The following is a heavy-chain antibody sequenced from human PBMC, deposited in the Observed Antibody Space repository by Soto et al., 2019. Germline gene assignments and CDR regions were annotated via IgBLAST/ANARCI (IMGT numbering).Heavy chain of an antibody. Sequence: GGSLRLSCAASGFTFTNYAMSWVRQAPGKGLEWVSAISRDGDSTYFAASVKGRFTISRDNSKNTLFLQMNSLRAEDTAIYYCARDVGSDFWSGCWHFDHWGQGTLVTSPQ. V-gene: IGHV3-23*01. CDR2: ISRDGDST. CDR3: ARDVGSDFWSGCWHFDH. CDR1: GFTFTNYA. D-gene: IGHD3-3*01. J-gene: IGHJ4*02.